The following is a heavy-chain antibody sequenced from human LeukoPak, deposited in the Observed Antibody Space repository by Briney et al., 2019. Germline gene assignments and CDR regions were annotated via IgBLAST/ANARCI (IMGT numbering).Heavy chain of an antibody. D-gene: IGHD5-18*01. J-gene: IGHJ4*02. CDR2: ISGSTATI. CDR1: GFTFSDYH. CDR3: ARGIYSSGSRSFDY. Sequence: GGSLRLSCAASGFTFSDYHMSWIRQAPGRGLEWVSYISGSTATIYYADSVKGRLTISRDNAKNSLFPQMNSLRAEDTAVYYCARGIYSSGSRSFDYWGQGTLVTVSS. V-gene: IGHV3-11*01.